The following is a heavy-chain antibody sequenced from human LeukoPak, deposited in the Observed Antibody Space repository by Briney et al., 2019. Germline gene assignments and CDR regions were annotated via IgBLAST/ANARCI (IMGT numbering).Heavy chain of an antibody. J-gene: IGHJ4*02. CDR3: AREYCSSTTCYFDY. D-gene: IGHD2-2*01. CDR2: IYYSGNT. Sequence: SETLSLTCTVSGDPVRSASSYWSWIRQPPGKGLEWIGYIYYSGNTNYNPSPKSRVTMSVDTSKNQFSLKLSSVTAADTAVYYCAREYCSSTTCYFDYWGQGTLVTVSS. V-gene: IGHV4-61*01. CDR1: GDPVRSASSY.